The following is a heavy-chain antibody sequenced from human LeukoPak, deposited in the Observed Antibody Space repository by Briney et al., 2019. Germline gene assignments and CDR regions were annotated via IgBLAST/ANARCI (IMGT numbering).Heavy chain of an antibody. D-gene: IGHD6-13*01. CDR3: AKGEEQPPFDY. V-gene: IGHV1-2*02. CDR1: GYTFTSYD. CDR2: MNPNSGGT. J-gene: IGHJ4*02. Sequence: ASVKVSCKASGYTFTSYDINWVRQATGQGLEWMGWMNPNSGGTNYAQKFQGRVTMTRDTSISTAYMELSRLRSDDTAVYYCAKGEEQPPFDYWGQGTLVTVSS.